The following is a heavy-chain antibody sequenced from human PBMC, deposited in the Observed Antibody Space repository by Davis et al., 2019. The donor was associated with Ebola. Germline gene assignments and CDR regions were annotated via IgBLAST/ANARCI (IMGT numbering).Heavy chain of an antibody. CDR3: ASSSGWYVY. D-gene: IGHD6-19*01. V-gene: IGHV3-48*02. Sequence: ESLKISCAASGFTFSNAWMSWVRQAPGKGLEWVSYISSSSSTIYYADSVKGRFTISRDNAKNSLYLQMNSLRDEDTAVYYCASSSGWYVYWGQGTLVTVSS. J-gene: IGHJ4*02. CDR1: GFTFSNAW. CDR2: ISSSSSTI.